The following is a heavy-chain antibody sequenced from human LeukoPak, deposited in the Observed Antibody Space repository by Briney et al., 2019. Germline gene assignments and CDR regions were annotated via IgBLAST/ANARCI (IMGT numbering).Heavy chain of an antibody. Sequence: GGSLRLSCAASGFTFSSYSMNWVRQAPGKGLEWVANVNQDGTEEYYVDSVKGRVTISRDNAKNSLYLQMNSLRAEDTAVYYCARESTMVRGVLDYWGQGTLVTVSS. CDR2: VNQDGTEE. D-gene: IGHD3-10*01. V-gene: IGHV3-7*01. J-gene: IGHJ4*02. CDR1: GFTFSSYS. CDR3: ARESTMVRGVLDY.